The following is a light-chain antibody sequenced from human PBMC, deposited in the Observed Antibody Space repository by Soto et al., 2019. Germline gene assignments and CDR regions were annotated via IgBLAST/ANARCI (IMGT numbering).Light chain of an antibody. CDR3: QQCNNWPWT. V-gene: IGKV3-15*01. CDR1: QSVSSN. CDR2: GAS. Sequence: EIVMTQSPATLSVSPGERATLSCWASQSVSSNLAWYQRKPGQAPRLLIYGASTRATGIPVRFSGSGSGTEFTLTISSLQSEDFAVYYCQQCNNWPWTFGQGTKV. J-gene: IGKJ1*01.